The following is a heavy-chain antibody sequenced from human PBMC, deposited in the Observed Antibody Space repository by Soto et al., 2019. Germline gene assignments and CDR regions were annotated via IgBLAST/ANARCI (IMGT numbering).Heavy chain of an antibody. CDR2: IYYSGGT. CDR3: ARLVTTVTSFDS. J-gene: IGHJ4*02. Sequence: LSLTCTVSGGSISTTNYYWGWIRQPPGKGLEWIGNIYYSGGTYYNPSLQSRVTISVDTSKNQFSLRLNSVTAADTAVYYCARLVTTVTSFDSWGRGTLVTVSS. CDR1: GGSISTTNYY. V-gene: IGHV4-39*01. D-gene: IGHD4-17*01.